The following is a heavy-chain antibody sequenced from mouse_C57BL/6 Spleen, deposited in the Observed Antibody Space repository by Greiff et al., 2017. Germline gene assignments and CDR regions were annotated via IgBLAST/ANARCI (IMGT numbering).Heavy chain of an antibody. J-gene: IGHJ2*01. Sequence: VKLVESGPGLVAPSQSLSITCTVSGFSLTSYGVDWVRQPPGKGLEWLGVIWGGESKNYNSALMSRLSICKDNSKSQVFLKMHSLQADDTAMYYCAKRSDGHYFDYWGQGTTLTVSS. CDR2: IWGGESK. CDR3: AKRSDGHYFDY. V-gene: IGHV2-9*01. CDR1: GFSLTSYG. D-gene: IGHD2-3*01.